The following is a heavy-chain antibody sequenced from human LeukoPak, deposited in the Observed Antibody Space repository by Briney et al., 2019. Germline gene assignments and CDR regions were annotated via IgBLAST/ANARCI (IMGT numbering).Heavy chain of an antibody. J-gene: IGHJ5*02. Sequence: ASVKVSCKASGYTFTSYDINWVRQATGQGLEWMGWMNPNSGNTGYAQKFQGRVTITRNTSISTAYMELSSLRSEDTAVYYCARSSTSSGIAAPVIGFDPWGQGTLVTVSS. V-gene: IGHV1-8*03. CDR1: GYTFTSYD. CDR3: ARSSTSSGIAAPVIGFDP. CDR2: MNPNSGNT. D-gene: IGHD6-13*01.